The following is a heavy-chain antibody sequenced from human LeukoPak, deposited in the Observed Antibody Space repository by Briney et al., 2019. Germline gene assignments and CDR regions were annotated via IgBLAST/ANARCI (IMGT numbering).Heavy chain of an antibody. CDR2: IKSKTDGGTT. J-gene: IGHJ4*02. CDR1: GFTFSTYS. CDR3: STASGPYL. Sequence: PGGSLRLSCAASGFTFSTYSLNWVRQAPGKGLEWVGRIKSKTDGGTTDYAAPVKGRFTISRDDSKNTLYMQMNSLKTEDTAVYYCSTASGPYLWGQGTLVTVSS. V-gene: IGHV3-15*01. D-gene: IGHD6-25*01.